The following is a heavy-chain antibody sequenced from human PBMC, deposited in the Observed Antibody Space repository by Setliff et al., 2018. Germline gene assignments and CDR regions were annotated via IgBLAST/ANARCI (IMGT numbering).Heavy chain of an antibody. Sequence: SETLSLTCTVSGGSISGYYWTWIRQPAGKGLEWIGRMYGNSNYNPSLKSRVTLSMDTSRNHFSLNLTSLTAADTALYYCARDNIGPDALDIWGQGTMVTVSS. CDR3: ARDNIGPDALDI. J-gene: IGHJ3*02. CDR1: GGSISGYY. CDR2: MYGNS. V-gene: IGHV4-4*07.